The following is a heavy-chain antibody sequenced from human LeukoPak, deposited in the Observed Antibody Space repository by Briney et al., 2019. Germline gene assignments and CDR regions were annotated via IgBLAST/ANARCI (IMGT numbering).Heavy chain of an antibody. CDR3: ARAWVVVPAAIDYYYMDV. CDR2: ILPILGIA. CDR1: GGTFSSYT. J-gene: IGHJ6*03. Sequence: GYSVKVSCKASGGTFSSYTISWVRQAPGQGLEWMGRILPILGIANYAQKFQRRVTITADKSTSTAYMELSSLRSEDTAVYYCARAWVVVPAAIDYYYMDVWGKGTTVTVSS. D-gene: IGHD2-2*02. V-gene: IGHV1-69*02.